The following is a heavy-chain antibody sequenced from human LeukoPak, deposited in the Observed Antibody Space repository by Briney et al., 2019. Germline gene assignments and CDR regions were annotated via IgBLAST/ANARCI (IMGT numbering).Heavy chain of an antibody. CDR3: ARGVIRSSGSYYYYFDY. CDR2: IYTSGST. V-gene: IGHV4-4*07. J-gene: IGHJ4*02. D-gene: IGHD1-26*01. Sequence: SETLSLTCTVSGGSISSYYWSWIRQPAGKGLEWIGRIYTSGSTNYNPSLKSRVTMSVDTSKNQFSLKLSSVTAADTAVYYCARGVIRSSGSYYYYFDYWGQGTLVTVSS. CDR1: GGSISSYY.